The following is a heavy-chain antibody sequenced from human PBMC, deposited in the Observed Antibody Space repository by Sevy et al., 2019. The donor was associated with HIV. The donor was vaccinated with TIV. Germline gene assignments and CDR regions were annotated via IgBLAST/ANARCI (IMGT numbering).Heavy chain of an antibody. Sequence: GGSLRLSCAASGFTFSSYSMNWVRQAPGKGLEWVSVISYDGSNKYYADAGTGRFTISRDNSKNTLYLQMNGLRAEDTAGYYCAREYAYYYCYMDVWGKGTTVTVSS. CDR3: AREYAYYYCYMDV. J-gene: IGHJ6*03. CDR2: ISYDGSNK. V-gene: IGHV3-30-3*01. CDR1: GFTFSSYS.